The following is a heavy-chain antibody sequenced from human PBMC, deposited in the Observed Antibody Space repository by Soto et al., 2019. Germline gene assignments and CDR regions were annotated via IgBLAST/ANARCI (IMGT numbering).Heavy chain of an antibody. CDR2: IFSNDEK. J-gene: IGHJ6*03. Sequence: SGPTLVNPTETLTLTCTVSGFALSNGKVGVSWIRQPPGKALEWLAHIFSNDEKSYRTSLKSRLTISEDTSKSQVVLTMTNVDPVDTATYYCARILFGRSVAGGYFYMDIWGKGTTVTVSS. V-gene: IGHV2-26*01. CDR1: GFALSNGKVG. D-gene: IGHD6-19*01. CDR3: ARILFGRSVAGGYFYMDI.